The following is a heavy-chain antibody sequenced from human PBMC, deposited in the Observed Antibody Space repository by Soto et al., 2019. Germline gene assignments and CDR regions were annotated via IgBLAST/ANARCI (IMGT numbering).Heavy chain of an antibody. CDR2: IYQSGIT. CDR1: DGSIGSSNW. D-gene: IGHD6-6*01. J-gene: IGHJ3*02. Sequence: SEPLALTWAVLDGSIGSSNWWSCVSHHPGKGLEWIGEIYQSGITNYNPSLKARFTIPEAKYKNQFSLKLSSVTAADTAVYYCSRGEPLAGRQPAFDIWGQGTMVTVSS. CDR3: SRGEPLAGRQPAFDI. V-gene: IGHV4-4*02.